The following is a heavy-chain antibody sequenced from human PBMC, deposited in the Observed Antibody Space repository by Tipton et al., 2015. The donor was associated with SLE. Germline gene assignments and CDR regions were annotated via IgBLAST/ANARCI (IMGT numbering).Heavy chain of an antibody. V-gene: IGHV4-59*08. D-gene: IGHD3-10*01. CDR3: ARSALAHRVWFDP. CDR2: IYYSGST. Sequence: TLSLTCTVSGGSISSYYWSWIRQPPGKGLEWIGYIYYSGSTNYNPSLKSRVTISVDTSKNQFSLKLSSVTAADTAVYYCARSALAHRVWFDPWGQGTLVTVSS. CDR1: GGSISSYY. J-gene: IGHJ5*02.